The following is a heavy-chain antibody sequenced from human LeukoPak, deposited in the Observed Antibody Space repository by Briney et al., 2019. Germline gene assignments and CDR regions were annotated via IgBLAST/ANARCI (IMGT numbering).Heavy chain of an antibody. CDR1: GYTFTGYY. J-gene: IGHJ3*02. CDR3: ARKHSGYYYVGAFDI. V-gene: IGHV1-2*02. Sequence: VASVKVSCKASGYTFTGYYMHWVRQAPGQGLEWMGWINPNSGGTNYAQKFQGRVTMTRDTSISTAYMELSRLRSDDTAVYYCARKHSGYYYVGAFDIWGQGTMVTVSS. CDR2: INPNSGGT. D-gene: IGHD3-22*01.